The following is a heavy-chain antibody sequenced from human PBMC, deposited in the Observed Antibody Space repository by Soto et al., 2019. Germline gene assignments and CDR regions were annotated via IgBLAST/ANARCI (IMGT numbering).Heavy chain of an antibody. D-gene: IGHD3-10*01. CDR2: INPNSGGT. V-gene: IGHV1-2*04. Sequence: ASVKVSCKASGYTFTGYYMHWVRQAPGQGLEWMGWINPNSGGTNYAQKFQGWVTMTRDTSISTAYMELSRLRSDDTAVYYCAIDRGGVGHYLLAVCGRGTSVTGSS. J-gene: IGHJ6*02. CDR3: AIDRGGVGHYLLAV. CDR1: GYTFTGYY.